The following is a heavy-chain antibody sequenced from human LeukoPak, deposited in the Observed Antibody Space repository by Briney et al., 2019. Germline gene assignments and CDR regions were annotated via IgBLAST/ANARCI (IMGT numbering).Heavy chain of an antibody. CDR2: INPSGGST. D-gene: IGHD2-15*01. CDR1: XYTFTIYY. J-gene: IGHJ4*02. Sequence: ASVKVSCRASXYTFTIYYMHWVRQAPGQGLEWMGIINPSGGSTSYAQKFQGRVTMTRDTSTSTVYMELSSLRSEDTAVYYCARDKGVVVAATAVVAYYFDYWGQGTLVTVSS. V-gene: IGHV1-46*01. CDR3: ARDKGVVVAATAVVAYYFDY.